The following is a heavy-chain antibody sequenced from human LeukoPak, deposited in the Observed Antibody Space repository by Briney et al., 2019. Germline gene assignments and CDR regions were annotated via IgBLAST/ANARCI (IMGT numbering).Heavy chain of an antibody. Sequence: ASVKVSCKASGGTFSSYAISWVRRAPGQGLEWMGRIIPIFGIANYAQKFQGRVTITADKSTSTAYMELSSLRSEDTAVYYCARAPSRDGYNSPNWFDPWGQGTLVTVSS. D-gene: IGHD5-24*01. CDR3: ARAPSRDGYNSPNWFDP. CDR2: IIPIFGIA. CDR1: GGTFSSYA. J-gene: IGHJ5*02. V-gene: IGHV1-69*04.